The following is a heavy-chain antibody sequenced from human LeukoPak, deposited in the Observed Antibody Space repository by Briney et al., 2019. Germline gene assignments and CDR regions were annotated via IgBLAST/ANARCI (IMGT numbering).Heavy chain of an antibody. Sequence: GGSLRLSCAASGFTFSDYEMDWVRQAPGKGLEWVSYISTSGYTIYYADSVKGRFTISRDNAKNSLYLQMNSLRTEDTAVYYCARELDYWGQGTLVTVSS. CDR2: ISTSGYTI. V-gene: IGHV3-48*03. CDR3: ARELDY. CDR1: GFTFSDYE. J-gene: IGHJ4*02.